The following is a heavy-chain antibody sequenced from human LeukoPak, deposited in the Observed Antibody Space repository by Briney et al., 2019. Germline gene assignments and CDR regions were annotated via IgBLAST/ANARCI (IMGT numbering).Heavy chain of an antibody. CDR1: GGSISSSSYY. Sequence: PSETLSLTCTVSGGSISSSSYYWGWIRQPPGKGLEWIGSIYYSGSTYYNPSLKSRVTISVDTSKNQFSLKLSSVTAADTAVYYCARGGRGSTIFGVVIESSYYMDVWGKGTTVTVSS. CDR2: IYYSGST. D-gene: IGHD3-3*01. V-gene: IGHV4-39*07. J-gene: IGHJ6*03. CDR3: ARGGRGSTIFGVVIESSYYMDV.